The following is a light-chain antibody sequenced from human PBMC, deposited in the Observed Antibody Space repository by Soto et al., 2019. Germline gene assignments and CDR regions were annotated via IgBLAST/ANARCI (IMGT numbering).Light chain of an antibody. CDR1: SSNIGSNY. CDR2: TNN. J-gene: IGLJ2*01. Sequence: QSALTQPPSASGTPGQRITISCSGSSSNIGSNYVYWYRQLPGTAPKLLIYTNNQRPSGVPGRFSGSKSGTSASLAISGLRSEDEADYYCATWDDSLSGVVFGGGTKLTVL. V-gene: IGLV1-47*01. CDR3: ATWDDSLSGVV.